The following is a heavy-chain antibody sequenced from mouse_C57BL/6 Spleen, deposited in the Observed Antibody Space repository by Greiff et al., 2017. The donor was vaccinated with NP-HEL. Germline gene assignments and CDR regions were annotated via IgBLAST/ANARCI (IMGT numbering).Heavy chain of an antibody. D-gene: IGHD1-1*01. Sequence: VQLQQSGAELVRPGASVTLSCKASGYTFTDYEMHWVKQTPVHGLEWIGAIDPETGGTDYNQKFKGKAILTADKSYSTAYMELRILTSEDSAFYYCTIKDYYGSSSFAYWGQGTLVTVSA. CDR3: TIKDYYGSSSFAY. J-gene: IGHJ3*01. CDR2: IDPETGGT. CDR1: GYTFTDYE. V-gene: IGHV1-15*01.